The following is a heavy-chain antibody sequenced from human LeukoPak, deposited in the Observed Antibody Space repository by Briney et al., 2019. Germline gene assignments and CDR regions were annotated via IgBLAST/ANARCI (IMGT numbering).Heavy chain of an antibody. D-gene: IGHD4-17*01. J-gene: IGHJ4*02. Sequence: PSETLSLTCTVSGGSISNHYWSWIRQSAEKGLEWLGRIYTSGATNYNPSLKSRVTISVDTSKDQFSLKLTSVTAADTAIYYCARGQGLTVTTVWGQGTLVTVSS. CDR1: GGSISNHY. CDR2: IYTSGAT. CDR3: ARGQGLTVTTV. V-gene: IGHV4-4*07.